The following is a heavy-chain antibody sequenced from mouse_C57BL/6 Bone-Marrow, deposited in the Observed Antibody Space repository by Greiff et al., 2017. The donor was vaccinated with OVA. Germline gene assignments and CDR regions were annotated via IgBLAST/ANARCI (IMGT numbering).Heavy chain of an antibody. D-gene: IGHD2-5*01. Sequence: EVMLVESGGGLVQPGGSLKLSCAASGFTFSDYGMAWVRQAPRKGPEWVAFISNLAYSIYYADTVTGRFTISRENAKNTLYLEMSSLRSEDTAMYYCARHRNIVTGRTSAYFDVWGTGTTVTVSS. CDR1: GFTFSDYG. CDR3: ARHRNIVTGRTSAYFDV. J-gene: IGHJ1*03. CDR2: ISNLAYSI. V-gene: IGHV5-15*01.